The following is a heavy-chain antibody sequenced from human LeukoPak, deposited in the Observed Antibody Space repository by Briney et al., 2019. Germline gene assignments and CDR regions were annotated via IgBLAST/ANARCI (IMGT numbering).Heavy chain of an antibody. Sequence: PSETLSLTCTVSGGSISSSSYYWGWIRQPPEKGLEWIGSIYYSGSTYYNPSLKSRVTISVDTSKNQFSLKLSSVTAADTAVYYCARRGVGATTANWFDPWGQGTLVTVSS. D-gene: IGHD1-26*01. CDR2: IYYSGST. CDR3: ARRGVGATTANWFDP. J-gene: IGHJ5*02. V-gene: IGHV4-39*01. CDR1: GGSISSSSYY.